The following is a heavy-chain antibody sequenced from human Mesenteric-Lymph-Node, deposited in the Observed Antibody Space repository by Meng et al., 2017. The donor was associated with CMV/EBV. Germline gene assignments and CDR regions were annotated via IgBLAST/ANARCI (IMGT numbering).Heavy chain of an antibody. V-gene: IGHV4-34*01. J-gene: IGHJ6*02. Sequence: SETLSLTCAVYGGSFSGYYWSWIRQPPGKGLEWIGEINHSGSTNYNPSLKSRVTISIDTSKNQFSLKLNSMTAADTAVYYCARGYGGNPNYFYHAMDVWGRGTTVTVSS. CDR3: ARGYGGNPNYFYHAMDV. CDR2: INHSGST. D-gene: IGHD4-23*01. CDR1: GGSFSGYY.